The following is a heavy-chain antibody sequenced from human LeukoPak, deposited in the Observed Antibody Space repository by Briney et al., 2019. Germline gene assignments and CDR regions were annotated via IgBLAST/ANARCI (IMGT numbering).Heavy chain of an antibody. CDR3: ARSTSSGSYEFDP. CDR1: GYTFTSYG. V-gene: IGHV1-2*02. CDR2: INPNSGGT. Sequence: ASVKVSCKASGYTFTSYGISWVRQAPGQGLEWMGWINPNSGGTNYAQKFQGRVTMTRDTSISTAYMELSRLRSDDTAVYYCARSTSSGSYEFDPWGQGTLVTVSS. D-gene: IGHD3-22*01. J-gene: IGHJ5*02.